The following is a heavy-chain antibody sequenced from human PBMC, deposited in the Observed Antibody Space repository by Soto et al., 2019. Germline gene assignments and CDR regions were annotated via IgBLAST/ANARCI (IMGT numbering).Heavy chain of an antibody. CDR2: IGTSGKTI. CDR3: ARDPAIYSGKFDYGLDV. V-gene: IGHV3-48*03. D-gene: IGHD4-4*01. J-gene: IGHJ6*02. Sequence: GGSLRLSCAVSGFTFSSYEMHWVRQAPGKGLEWVSYIGTSGKTIYYADSVRGRFTISRDNAKNSLYLQMNSLRAEDTAVYFCARDPAIYSGKFDYGLDVWGRGTTVTVSS. CDR1: GFTFSSYE.